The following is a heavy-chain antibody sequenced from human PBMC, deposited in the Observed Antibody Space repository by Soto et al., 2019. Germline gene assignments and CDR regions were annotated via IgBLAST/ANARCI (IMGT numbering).Heavy chain of an antibody. J-gene: IGHJ5*02. Sequence: QVQLVQSGAEVKKPGASVKVSCKASGHTFTSYGISWVRQAPGQGLEWMGWISAYNGNTNYAQKLQGRVTMTTDTSTSTAYMELRSLRSDDTAVYYCARDCSGGSCYPDWFDPWGQGTLVTVSS. CDR3: ARDCSGGSCYPDWFDP. V-gene: IGHV1-18*01. CDR2: ISAYNGNT. D-gene: IGHD2-15*01. CDR1: GHTFTSYG.